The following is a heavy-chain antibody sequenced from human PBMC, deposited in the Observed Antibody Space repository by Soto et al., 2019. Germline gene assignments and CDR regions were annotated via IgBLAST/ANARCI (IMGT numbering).Heavy chain of an antibody. Sequence: EVQLVESGGGLVQPGGSLRLSCEASGYNFNTYRMDWVRQAPGKGLVWVSRIDSDGNTKTYADSVEGRFTISRDNAKNTLCLQMNSLGVEDTAVYYCARSGTYQGYLDYWGQGSLVTVSS. CDR2: IDSDGNTK. CDR1: GYNFNTYR. D-gene: IGHD1-26*01. V-gene: IGHV3-74*01. J-gene: IGHJ4*02. CDR3: ARSGTYQGYLDY.